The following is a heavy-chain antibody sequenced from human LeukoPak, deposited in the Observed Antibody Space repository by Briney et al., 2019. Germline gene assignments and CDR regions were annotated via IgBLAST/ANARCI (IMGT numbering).Heavy chain of an antibody. D-gene: IGHD6-19*01. CDR1: GFTVSSNY. Sequence: GGSLRLSCAASGFTVSSNYMSWVRQAPGKGLEWVSVIYSGGSTYYADSVKGRFTISRDNSKNTLYLQMNSLRAEDTAVYYCAKGGGTIAVAGMFSFDYWGQGTLVTVSS. J-gene: IGHJ4*02. CDR3: AKGGGTIAVAGMFSFDY. CDR2: IYSGGST. V-gene: IGHV3-66*01.